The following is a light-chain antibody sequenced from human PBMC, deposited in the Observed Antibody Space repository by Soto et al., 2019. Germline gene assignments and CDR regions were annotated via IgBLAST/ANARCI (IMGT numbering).Light chain of an antibody. CDR1: QTISNW. CDR2: KAS. Sequence: DIQMTQSPSTLSASVGDRVTITCRASQTISNWLVWYQQKPGKAPKLLIYKASTLESGVPSRFSGTGSGTEFTLTISSLQPDDSATYYCHQFGFSHTFGGGTKVEIK. J-gene: IGKJ4*01. CDR3: HQFGFSHT. V-gene: IGKV1-5*03.